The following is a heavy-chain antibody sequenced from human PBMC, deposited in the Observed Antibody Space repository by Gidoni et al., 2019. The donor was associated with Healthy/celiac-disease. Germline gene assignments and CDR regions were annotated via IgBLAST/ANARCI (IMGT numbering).Heavy chain of an antibody. CDR3: ARGVGGYCSGGSSCDWYFDL. D-gene: IGHD2-15*01. Sequence: QVQLQESGPGLVKPSQTLSLTCTVSGGSISSGSYYWSWIRQPAGKGLEWIGRIYTSGSTNYNPSLKSRVTISVDTSKNQFSLKLSSVTAADTAVYYCARGVGGYCSGGSSCDWYFDLWGRGTLVTVSS. V-gene: IGHV4-61*02. CDR2: IYTSGST. CDR1: GGSISSGSYY. J-gene: IGHJ2*01.